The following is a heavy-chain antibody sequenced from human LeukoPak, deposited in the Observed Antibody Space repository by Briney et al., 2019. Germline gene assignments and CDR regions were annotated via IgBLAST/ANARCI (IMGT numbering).Heavy chain of an antibody. CDR3: ARSSRSWLFDY. Sequence: GASVKVSCKASGYTFTSYYMHWVRQAPGQGLEWMGIINPSGDSTSYAQKFQGRVTMTRDTSTSTVYMELSSLRSEDTAVYCCARSSRSWLFDYWGQGTLVTVSS. D-gene: IGHD6-13*01. V-gene: IGHV1-46*01. CDR1: GYTFTSYY. CDR2: INPSGDST. J-gene: IGHJ4*02.